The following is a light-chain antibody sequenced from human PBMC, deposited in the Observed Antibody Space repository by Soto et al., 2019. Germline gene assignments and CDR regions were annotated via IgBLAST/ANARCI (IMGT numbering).Light chain of an antibody. CDR1: SSDIGAYDY. Sequence: QSALTQPASVSGSPGESIIISCTGSSSDIGAYDYVSWYQHHPGRAPKVIIFEVNDRASGVSHRFSGSKSGNMASLTISGLQAEDEADYYCCSYTGTTSPWVFGGGTKLTVL. J-gene: IGLJ3*02. CDR3: CSYTGTTSPWV. CDR2: EVN. V-gene: IGLV2-14*01.